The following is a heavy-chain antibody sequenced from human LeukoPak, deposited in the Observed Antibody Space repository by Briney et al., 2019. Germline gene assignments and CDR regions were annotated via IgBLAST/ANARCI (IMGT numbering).Heavy chain of an antibody. Sequence: GGSLGLSCAASGFTFSSYGMHWFRQAPGKGLEWVAVIWYDGSNKYYADSVKGRFTISRDNSKNTLYLQMNSLRAEDTAVYYCARDRYSGEGFDYWGQGTLVTVSS. V-gene: IGHV3-33*01. CDR1: GFTFSSYG. D-gene: IGHD3-10*01. J-gene: IGHJ4*02. CDR3: ARDRYSGEGFDY. CDR2: IWYDGSNK.